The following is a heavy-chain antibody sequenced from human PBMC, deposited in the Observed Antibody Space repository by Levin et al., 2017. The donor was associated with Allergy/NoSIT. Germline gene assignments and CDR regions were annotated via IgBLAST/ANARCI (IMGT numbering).Heavy chain of an antibody. CDR2: TFYRSKWYN. Sequence: PSETLSLTCAISGDSVSSNSAAWNWIRQSPSGGLEWLGRTFYRSKWYNDYAVSVKSRITINPDTSKNQFSLQLNSVTPEDTAVYYCARDQSNSGGYMELGFDYWGQGTLVTVSS. J-gene: IGHJ4*02. D-gene: IGHD3-22*01. V-gene: IGHV6-1*01. CDR1: GDSVSSNSAA. CDR3: ARDQSNSGGYMELGFDY.